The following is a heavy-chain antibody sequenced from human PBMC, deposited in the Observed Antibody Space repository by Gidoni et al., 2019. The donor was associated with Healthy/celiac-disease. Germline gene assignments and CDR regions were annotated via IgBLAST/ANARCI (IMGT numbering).Heavy chain of an antibody. CDR3: ARDYAVAVLGAFDI. V-gene: IGHV3-30-3*01. CDR2: ISYDGSNK. J-gene: IGHJ3*02. Sequence: QVQLVASGGGVVQPGRSLRLSCAASGFTFSSYAMHWVRQAPGKGLEWVAVISYDGSNKYYADSVKGRFTISRDNSKNTLYLQMNSLRAEDTAVYYCARDYAVAVLGAFDIWGQGTMVTVSS. D-gene: IGHD6-19*01. CDR1: GFTFSSYA.